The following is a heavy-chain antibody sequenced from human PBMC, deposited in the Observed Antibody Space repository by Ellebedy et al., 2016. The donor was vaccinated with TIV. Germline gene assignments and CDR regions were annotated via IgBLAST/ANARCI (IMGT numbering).Heavy chain of an antibody. CDR1: GFTFTSYS. J-gene: IGHJ3*02. CDR3: ATDGSYGDHLFPQHAFTI. V-gene: IGHV3-7*01. D-gene: IGHD4-17*01. Sequence: GGSLRLSCTASGFTFTSYSMNWVRQAPGKGLEWVANIRQDGSEKYYVDSVKGRFTISRDNAKNSLYLQMNSLRTEDTAVYYCATDGSYGDHLFPQHAFTIWGQGTMVSVSS. CDR2: IRQDGSEK.